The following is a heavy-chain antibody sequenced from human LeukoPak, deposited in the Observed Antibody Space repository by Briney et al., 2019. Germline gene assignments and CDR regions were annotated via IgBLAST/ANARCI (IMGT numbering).Heavy chain of an antibody. CDR2: INHSGST. CDR1: GGSFSGYY. V-gene: IGHV4-34*01. CDR3: ARGRDSSGYYYGDY. J-gene: IGHJ4*02. Sequence: SETLSLTCAVYGGSFSGYYWSWIRQPPGKGLEWIGEINHSGSTNYNPSLKSRVTISVDTSKNQFSLKLSSVTAADTAVYYCARGRDSSGYYYGDYWGQGTLVTVSS. D-gene: IGHD3-22*01.